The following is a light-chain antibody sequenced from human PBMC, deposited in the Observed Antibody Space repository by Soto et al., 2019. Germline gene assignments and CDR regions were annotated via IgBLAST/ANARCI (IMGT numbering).Light chain of an antibody. CDR1: QSVSGTY. Sequence: EIGLTQSPGTLSLSPGERATLSCRASQSVSGTYLAWYQQKPGQAPRLLIYDASSRATGIPDRFSGSGSGTDFTLTISRLEPEDFAVYYCQQYGSSPRTFGQGTKVDIK. CDR2: DAS. J-gene: IGKJ1*01. V-gene: IGKV3-20*01. CDR3: QQYGSSPRT.